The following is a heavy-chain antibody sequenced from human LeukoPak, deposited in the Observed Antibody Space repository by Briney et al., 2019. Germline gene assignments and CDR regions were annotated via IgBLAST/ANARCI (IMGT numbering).Heavy chain of an antibody. CDR3: VKPSRGPYYWFDL. J-gene: IGHJ5*02. CDR2: INPNGGAI. V-gene: IGHV1-2*02. D-gene: IGHD1-1*01. Sequence: ASVKVSCKASGYTFIGYYMHWVRQAPGQALEWMGWINPNGGAINYAQNVQGRVTLTRDTSRNTAYMEINRLTSDDTAVYYCVKPSRGPYYWFDLWGQGTLVTVSS. CDR1: GYTFIGYY.